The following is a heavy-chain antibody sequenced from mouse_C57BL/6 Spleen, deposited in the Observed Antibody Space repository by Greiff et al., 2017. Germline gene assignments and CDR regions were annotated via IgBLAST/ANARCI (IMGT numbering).Heavy chain of an antibody. D-gene: IGHD3-2*02. CDR1: GYAFSSSW. CDR3: ERGDSSGPWFAY. J-gene: IGHJ3*01. V-gene: IGHV1-82*01. CDR2: IYPGDGDT. Sequence: LVEPGASVKISCKASGYAFSSSWMNWVKQRPGKGLEWIGRIYPGDGDTNYNGKFKGKATLTADKSSSTAYMQLSSLTSEDSAVYFCERGDSSGPWFAYWGQGTLVTVSA.